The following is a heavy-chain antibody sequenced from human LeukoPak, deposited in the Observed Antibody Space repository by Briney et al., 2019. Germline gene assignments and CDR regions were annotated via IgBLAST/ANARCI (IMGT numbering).Heavy chain of an antibody. V-gene: IGHV4-39*01. CDR2: IYSSGST. Sequence: PSETLSLTCTVSGGSISSSYYYWGWIRQPPGKGLEWIGSIYSSGSTYYNPSLKSRVTISVDTSKNQFSLKLSSVTAADTAVYYCARSSASDYWGQGTLVTVSS. J-gene: IGHJ4*02. D-gene: IGHD3-10*01. CDR3: ARSSASDY. CDR1: GGSISSSYYY.